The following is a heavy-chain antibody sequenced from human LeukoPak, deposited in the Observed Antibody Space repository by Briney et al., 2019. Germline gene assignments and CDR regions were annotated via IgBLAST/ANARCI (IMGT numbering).Heavy chain of an antibody. CDR1: GGSISSSSYY. V-gene: IGHV4-39*07. J-gene: IGHJ5*02. D-gene: IGHD6-13*01. Sequence: SETLSLTCTVSGGSISSSSYYWGWIRQPPGKGQEWIGSIYYSGSTYYNPSLKSRVTISVDTSKNQFSLKLSSVTAADTAVYYCARVQTLLRIAAAGTSSNWFDPWGQGTLVTVSS. CDR2: IYYSGST. CDR3: ARVQTLLRIAAAGTSSNWFDP.